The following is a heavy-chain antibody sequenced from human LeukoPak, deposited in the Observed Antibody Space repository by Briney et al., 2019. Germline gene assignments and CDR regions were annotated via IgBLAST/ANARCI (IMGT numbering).Heavy chain of an antibody. D-gene: IGHD3-9*01. CDR1: GGSISSDGYY. V-gene: IGHV4-31*03. CDR3: ARANILTGPNY. CDR2: IYYSGST. Sequence: SETLSLTCTVSGGSISSDGYYWSWIRQHPGKGLEWIGYIYYSGSTYYNPSLKSRVTISVDTSKNQFSLNLDSVTAADTAVYYWARANILTGPNYWGQGTLVAVSS. J-gene: IGHJ4*02.